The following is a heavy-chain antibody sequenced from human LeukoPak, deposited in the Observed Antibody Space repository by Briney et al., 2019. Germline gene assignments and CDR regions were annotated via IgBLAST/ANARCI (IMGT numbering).Heavy chain of an antibody. V-gene: IGHV4-61*02. Sequence: SQTLSLTCTVSGGSISSGSYYWNWIRQPAGKGLEWIGRIYTSGSTNYNPSLKSRVTISVDTSKNQFSLKLSSVTAADTAVYYYARVDSSGYYYKDFWGQGTLVTVSS. CDR3: ARVDSSGYYYKDF. D-gene: IGHD3-22*01. J-gene: IGHJ4*02. CDR1: GGSISSGSYY. CDR2: IYTSGST.